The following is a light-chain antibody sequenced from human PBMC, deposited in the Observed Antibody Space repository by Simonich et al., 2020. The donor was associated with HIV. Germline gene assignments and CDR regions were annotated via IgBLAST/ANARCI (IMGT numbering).Light chain of an antibody. CDR3: MQSLQTIT. CDR1: QSVLHSNGNNY. CDR2: LGS. Sequence: DIVMTQSPLSLPVTPGEPASISCRSSQSVLHSNGNNYLDWYLQKPGQSPQLLIYLGSNRASGVPDRVSGSGSGTDFTLKISRVEAEDVGVYYCMQSLQTITFGQGTRLEIK. V-gene: IGKV2-28*01. J-gene: IGKJ5*01.